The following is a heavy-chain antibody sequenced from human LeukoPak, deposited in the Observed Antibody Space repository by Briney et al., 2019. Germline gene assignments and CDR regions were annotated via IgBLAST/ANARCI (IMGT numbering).Heavy chain of an antibody. D-gene: IGHD2-21*01. J-gene: IGHJ4*02. CDR3: AKADCGGDCSMFDY. V-gene: IGHV3-30*18. CDR2: IWYGGSNK. CDR1: GFTFSSYG. Sequence: GRSLRLSCAASGFTFSSYGMHWVRQAPGKGLEWVSLIWYGGSNKYYADSVKGRFTISRDNSKTTLYLQMNSLRAEDTAVYYCAKADCGGDCSMFDYWGQGTLVTVSS.